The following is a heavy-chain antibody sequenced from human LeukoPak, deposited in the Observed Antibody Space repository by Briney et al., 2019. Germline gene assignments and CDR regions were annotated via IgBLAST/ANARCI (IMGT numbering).Heavy chain of an antibody. Sequence: GGSLRLSCAASGITFSDYYMSWIRQAPGKGLEWVSYISSSGSTIYYADSVKGRFTISRDNAKNSLYLQMNSLRAEDTAVYYCARDQSGYNSFYFDYWGQGTLVTVSS. CDR2: ISSSGSTI. J-gene: IGHJ4*02. CDR3: ARDQSGYNSFYFDY. D-gene: IGHD5-24*01. CDR1: GITFSDYY. V-gene: IGHV3-11*04.